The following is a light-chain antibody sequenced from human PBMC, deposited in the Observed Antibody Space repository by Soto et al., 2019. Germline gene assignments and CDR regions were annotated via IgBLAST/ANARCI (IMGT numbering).Light chain of an antibody. CDR2: GAS. V-gene: IGKV3-15*01. CDR3: QQSYSTPHT. CDR1: QSVSSS. J-gene: IGKJ5*01. Sequence: EVVMRQSPATLSVSQGEGAALSCRASQSVSSSLAWYQQKPGQAPRLLIYGASTRATDIPARFSGSGSGTEFTLTISSLQPEDFATYYCQQSYSTPHTFGQGTRLEI.